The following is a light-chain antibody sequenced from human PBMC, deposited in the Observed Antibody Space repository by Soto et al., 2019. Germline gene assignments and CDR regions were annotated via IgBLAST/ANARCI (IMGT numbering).Light chain of an antibody. V-gene: IGLV2-8*01. CDR2: EVT. CDR3: SSYAGSNSVV. J-gene: IGLJ2*01. CDR1: SSDVGGYNF. Sequence: QSVLTQPPSASGSPGQSVTISCTGTSSDVGGYNFVSWYQQHPGKAPKLMIYEVTKRPSGVPDRFSGSKSGNTAPLAVSGHQAEDEAEYYCSSYAGSNSVVFGGGTKLTVL.